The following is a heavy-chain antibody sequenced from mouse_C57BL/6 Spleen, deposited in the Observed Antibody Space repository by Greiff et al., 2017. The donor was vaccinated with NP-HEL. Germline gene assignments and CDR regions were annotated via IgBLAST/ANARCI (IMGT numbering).Heavy chain of an antibody. D-gene: IGHD3-3*01. Sequence: EVQGVESGPGMVKPSQSLSLTCTVTGYSITSGYDWHWIRHFPGNKLEWMGYISYSGSTNYNPSLKSRISITHDTSKNHFFLKLNSVTTEDTATYYCARGGWESPFDYWGQGTTLTVSS. CDR2: ISYSGST. J-gene: IGHJ2*01. V-gene: IGHV3-1*01. CDR3: ARGGWESPFDY. CDR1: GYSITSGYD.